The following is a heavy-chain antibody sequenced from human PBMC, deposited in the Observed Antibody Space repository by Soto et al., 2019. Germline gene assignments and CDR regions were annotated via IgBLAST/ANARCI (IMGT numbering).Heavy chain of an antibody. CDR1: GGSISSGGYY. CDR3: ARDGYHEGCRH. D-gene: IGHD5-12*01. CDR2: IYYSAST. V-gene: IGHV4-31*03. J-gene: IGHJ4*02. Sequence: QVELQESGPGLVKPSQTLSLTCTVSGGSISSGGYYWSWIRQHPGKGLEWIGDIYYSASTHYHPSLKSRITISVATSKNQFTLKLSSVTAADTAVYYCARDGYHEGCRHWGQGTLVTVSS.